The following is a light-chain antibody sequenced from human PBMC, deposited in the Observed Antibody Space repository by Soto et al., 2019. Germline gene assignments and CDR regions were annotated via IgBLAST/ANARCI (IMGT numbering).Light chain of an antibody. V-gene: IGKV1-5*01. J-gene: IGKJ4*01. CDR1: QSIDNN. CDR3: QQYKSYSLT. Sequence: DIQMTQSPSTLSASVGDRVTITCRASQSIDNNLAWYQQIPGKAPKLLIYDDSNLGSGVPSRFSGSRSGTEFTLTVSSLQPDDFATYYCQQYKSYSLTVGGGTKVEI. CDR2: DDS.